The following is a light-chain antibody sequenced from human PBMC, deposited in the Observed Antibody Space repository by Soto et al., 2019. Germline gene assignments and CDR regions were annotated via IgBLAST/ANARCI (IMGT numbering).Light chain of an antibody. CDR1: QDISNY. CDR2: AAS. Sequence: DIQMTQSPSSLSASVGDRVTITFRASQDISNYLAWYQQKPGEVPKLLIYAASTLQKGVQSRFSGGGSGTLFTLNIRSLQPDDVATYYCQKSNSAPKTFGRGTRLESK. J-gene: IGKJ2*01. V-gene: IGKV1-27*01. CDR3: QKSNSAPKT.